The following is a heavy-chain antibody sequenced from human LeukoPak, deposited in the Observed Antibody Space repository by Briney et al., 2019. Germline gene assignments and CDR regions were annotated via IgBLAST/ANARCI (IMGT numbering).Heavy chain of an antibody. D-gene: IGHD6-13*01. V-gene: IGHV3-23*01. Sequence: GGSLRLSCAASGFTFSSYAMSWVRQAPGKGLEWVSAISGSGGSTYYADSVKGRFTISRDSSKNTLYLQMNSLRAEDTAVYYCATGYSSSWLFDYWGQGTLVTVSS. CDR2: ISGSGGST. CDR1: GFTFSSYA. J-gene: IGHJ4*02. CDR3: ATGYSSSWLFDY.